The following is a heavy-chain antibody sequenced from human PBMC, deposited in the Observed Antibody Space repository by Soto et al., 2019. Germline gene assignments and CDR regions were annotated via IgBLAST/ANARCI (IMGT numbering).Heavy chain of an antibody. V-gene: IGHV3-23*01. J-gene: IGHJ4*02. CDR3: VIVKESGYRGAFDS. CDR2: VSGSGSSP. D-gene: IGHD5-18*01. Sequence: EEQLLESGGGLVQPGGSLRLSCAATGVNFGSYAMGWVRPAPGKGLEWVSGVSGSGSSPYYADSVKGRLTISKGKSKNSLYLVLNILRSEVTAVYFFVIVKESGYRGAFDSWGQGTMVTVSS. CDR1: GVNFGSYA.